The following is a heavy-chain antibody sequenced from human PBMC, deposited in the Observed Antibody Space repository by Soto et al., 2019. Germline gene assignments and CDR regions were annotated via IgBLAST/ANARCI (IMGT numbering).Heavy chain of an antibody. CDR2: IYPGDSDT. V-gene: IGHV5-51*01. CDR1: GYSFTSYW. CDR3: ARLAIFGVVIMDHYFDY. Sequence: GESLKISCKGSGYSFTSYWIGWVRQMPGKGLEWMGIIYPGDSDTRYSPSFQGKVTISANKSISTAYLQWSSLKASDTAMYYCARLAIFGVVIMDHYFDYWGQGTLVTVSS. D-gene: IGHD3-3*01. J-gene: IGHJ4*02.